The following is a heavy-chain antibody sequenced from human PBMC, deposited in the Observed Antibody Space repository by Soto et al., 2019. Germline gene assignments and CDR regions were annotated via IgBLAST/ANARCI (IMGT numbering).Heavy chain of an antibody. V-gene: IGHV4-34*01. J-gene: IGHJ5*01. D-gene: IGHD2-8*01. CDR1: GGSFSGHS. CDR3: STRAYNTNASYRFDP. Sequence: SETLSLTCAVYGGSFSGHSWTWIRQSPGKGLEWIGDINHSGRVNYSPSLKSRVTISLDTSKNQFSLTLSAVTAADTAMYYCSTRAYNTNASYRFDPLGQGTVLTVSS. CDR2: INHSGRV.